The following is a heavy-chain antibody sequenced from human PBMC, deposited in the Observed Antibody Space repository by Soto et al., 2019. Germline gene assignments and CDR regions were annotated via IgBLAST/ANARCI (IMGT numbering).Heavy chain of an antibody. CDR3: ARGLRGYSYGYVD. CDR1: GGTFNDFI. D-gene: IGHD5-18*01. Sequence: QVRLVQSGAEVKKPGSSVKVSCKASGGTFNDFIVGWVRQAPGQGLEWMGGILPIFDRTNYAQKFQDRVTITADESTSTAYLALRSLRSEDTAVYFCARGLRGYSYGYVDWGQGTLVTVSS. V-gene: IGHV1-69*01. CDR2: ILPIFDRT. J-gene: IGHJ4*02.